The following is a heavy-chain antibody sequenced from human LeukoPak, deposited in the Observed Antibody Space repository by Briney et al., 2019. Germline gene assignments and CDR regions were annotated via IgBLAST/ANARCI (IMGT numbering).Heavy chain of an antibody. J-gene: IGHJ3*02. CDR3: ARELRYDAFDI. CDR2: ISHSGST. V-gene: IGHV4-30-2*01. Sequence: SETLSLTCVVSGGSISSGAYSWSWIRQPPGKGLEWIGYISHSGSTYYNPSLKSRVTISVNKSKNQFSLKLTSVTAADTAVYYCARELRYDAFDIWGQGTMVTVSS. CDR1: GGSISSGAYS. D-gene: IGHD5-24*01.